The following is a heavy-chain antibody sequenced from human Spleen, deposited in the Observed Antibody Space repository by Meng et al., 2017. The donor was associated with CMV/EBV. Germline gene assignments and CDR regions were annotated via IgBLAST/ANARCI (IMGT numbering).Heavy chain of an antibody. D-gene: IGHD2-2*01. CDR1: GFIFSSYT. V-gene: IGHV3-21*01. CDR2: ISSGSSYI. Sequence: GGSLRLSCAASGFIFSSYTMNWVRLVPGKGLEWVSSISSGSSYIYYTDSVKGRFIISRDNAKNSLYLQMNNLRAEDTAVYYCARDFVSAAAIDYWGQGTLVTVSS. J-gene: IGHJ4*02. CDR3: ARDFVSAAAIDY.